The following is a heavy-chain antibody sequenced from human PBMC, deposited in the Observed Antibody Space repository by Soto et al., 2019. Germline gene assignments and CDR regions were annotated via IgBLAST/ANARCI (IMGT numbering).Heavy chain of an antibody. CDR2: IYYSGST. V-gene: IGHV4-31*03. J-gene: IGHJ6*02. D-gene: IGHD2-21*02. CDR3: ARVCGGDCLHGMDV. CDR1: GGSISSGGYY. Sequence: QVQLQESGPGLVKPSQTLSLTCTVSGGSISSGGYYWSWIRQHPGKGLEWIGYIYYSGSTYYNPSLKSRVTISVDTSKTQFSLKLSSVTAADTAVYYCARVCGGDCLHGMDVWGQGTTVTVSS.